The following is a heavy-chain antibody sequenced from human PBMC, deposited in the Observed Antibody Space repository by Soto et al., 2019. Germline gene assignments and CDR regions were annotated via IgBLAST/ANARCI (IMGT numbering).Heavy chain of an antibody. J-gene: IGHJ4*02. V-gene: IGHV2-5*02. CDR1: GFSLSTSGVA. CDR3: AHRDSSTSSFGY. D-gene: IGHD2-2*01. CDR2: VYLDDDE. Sequence: QITLKESGPTLAKPTQTLTLTCTFSGFSLSTSGVAVGWIRQPPGKALEWLALVYLDDDERYSPSLKTRLTLTKDTSKNQVVLTMTTMDPVDTATYYCAHRDSSTSSFGYWGLGTLVTVSS.